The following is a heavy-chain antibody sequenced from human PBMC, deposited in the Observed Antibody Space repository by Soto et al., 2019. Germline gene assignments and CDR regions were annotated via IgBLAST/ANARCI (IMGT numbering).Heavy chain of an antibody. V-gene: IGHV6-1*01. D-gene: IGHD5-12*01. Sequence: SQTLSLTCAISGDGVSSNSAAWNWIRQSPSRGLEWLGRTYYRSKWYNDYAVSVKSRITINPDTSKNQFSLQLNSVTPEDTAVYYCAREGGYEWAYYYGMDVWGQGTTVTVSS. CDR2: TYYRSKWYN. CDR3: AREGGYEWAYYYGMDV. J-gene: IGHJ6*02. CDR1: GDGVSSNSAA.